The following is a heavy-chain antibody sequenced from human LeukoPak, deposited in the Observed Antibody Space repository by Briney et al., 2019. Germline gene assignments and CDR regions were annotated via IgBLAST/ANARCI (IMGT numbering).Heavy chain of an antibody. V-gene: IGHV4-59*01. J-gene: IGHJ3*02. CDR3: AARTTGTFWAFDI. D-gene: IGHD1-1*01. CDR2: IYYSGST. Sequence: SETLSLTCTVSGGSISSCYWSWIRQPPGKGLEWIGYIYYSGSTNYNPSLKSRVTISVDTSKNQFSLKLSSVTAADTAVYYCAARTTGTFWAFDIWGQGTMVTVSS. CDR1: GGSISSCY.